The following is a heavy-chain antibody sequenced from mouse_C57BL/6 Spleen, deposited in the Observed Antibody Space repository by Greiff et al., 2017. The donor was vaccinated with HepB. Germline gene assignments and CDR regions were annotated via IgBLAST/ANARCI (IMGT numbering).Heavy chain of an antibody. V-gene: IGHV1-42*01. D-gene: IGHD1-1*01. CDR1: GYSFTGYY. CDR2: INPSTGGT. CDR3: ARGSGSSLYYAMDY. J-gene: IGHJ4*01. Sequence: EVMLVESGPELVKPGASVKISCKASGYSFTGYYMNWVKQSPEKSLEWIGEINPSTGGTTYNQKFKAKATLTVDKSSSTAYMQLKSLTSEDSAVYYCARGSGSSLYYAMDYWGQGTSVTVSS.